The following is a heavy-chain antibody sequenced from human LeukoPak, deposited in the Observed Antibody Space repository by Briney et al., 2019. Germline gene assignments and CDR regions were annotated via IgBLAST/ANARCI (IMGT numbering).Heavy chain of an antibody. J-gene: IGHJ4*02. Sequence: PGGSLRLSCAASGFTVSSTYMSWVRQAPGKGLEWVSVIYSSGSKYYAGSVEGRFTISRDNSKNMLYLQMNSLRAEDTAVYYCARLPSGDYWGQGTPVTVSS. CDR3: ARLPSGDY. D-gene: IGHD3-10*01. CDR1: GFTVSSTY. CDR2: IYSSGSK. V-gene: IGHV3-53*01.